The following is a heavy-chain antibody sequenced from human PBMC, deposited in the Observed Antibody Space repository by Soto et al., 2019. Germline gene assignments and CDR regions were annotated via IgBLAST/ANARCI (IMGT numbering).Heavy chain of an antibody. CDR3: ARAAGGYCSGGSCFYYYYYYMDV. D-gene: IGHD2-15*01. J-gene: IGHJ6*03. V-gene: IGHV4-59*01. CDR1: GGSISSYY. CDR2: IYYSGST. Sequence: PSETLSLTCTVSGGSISSYYWSWIRQPPGKGLEWIGYIYYSGSTNYNPSLKSRVTISVDTSKNQFSLKLSSVTAADTAVYYCARAAGGYCSGGSCFYYYYYYMDVWGKGTTVTVSS.